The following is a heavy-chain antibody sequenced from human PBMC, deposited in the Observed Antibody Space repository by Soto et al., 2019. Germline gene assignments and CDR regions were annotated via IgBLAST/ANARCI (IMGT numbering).Heavy chain of an antibody. J-gene: IGHJ4*02. CDR1: GGYISSSSYY. Sequence: QLQLQESGPGLVKPSETLSLTCTVSGGYISSSSYYWGWIRQPPGKGLEWIGSSYYSGSTYYNPALKSRVTISVDTSKNHFSLKRPSVTAADTAVYYCAGYCSSTSCYTDYYGSGINFDYWGQGTLVTVSS. CDR3: AGYCSSTSCYTDYYGSGINFDY. V-gene: IGHV4-39*01. D-gene: IGHD2-2*02. CDR2: SYYSGST.